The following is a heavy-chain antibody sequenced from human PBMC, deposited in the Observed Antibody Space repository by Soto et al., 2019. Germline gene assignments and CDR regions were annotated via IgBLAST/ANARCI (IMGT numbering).Heavy chain of an antibody. J-gene: IGHJ4*02. V-gene: IGHV1-18*04. D-gene: IGHD4-17*01. Sequence: ASVKVSCKASGEFFTTYGISWVRQAPGQGLEWMGWISTYSTNTNYAPKFQGRLLLTADTSTTTAHMELRSLRPDDTAVYYCARWAGRVRDYGGPFDSWGQGSLVTVSS. CDR2: ISTYSTNT. CDR3: ARWAGRVRDYGGPFDS. CDR1: GEFFTTYG.